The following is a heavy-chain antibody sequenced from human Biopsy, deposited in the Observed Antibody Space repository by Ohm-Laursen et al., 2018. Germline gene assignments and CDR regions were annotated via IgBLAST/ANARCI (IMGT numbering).Heavy chain of an antibody. CDR1: GGSISSDY. J-gene: IGHJ6*02. Sequence: SETLSLTCTVSGGSISSDYWSWIRQTPGKGLEWIGYIYYSEGTNYNPSLKSRVTISVDTSKNQFSLRLNSVTAADTAVYYCARATNSTGWPYYYFYGMDVWGQGTTVTVSS. D-gene: IGHD2/OR15-2a*01. CDR2: IYYSEGT. CDR3: ARATNSTGWPYYYFYGMDV. V-gene: IGHV4-59*01.